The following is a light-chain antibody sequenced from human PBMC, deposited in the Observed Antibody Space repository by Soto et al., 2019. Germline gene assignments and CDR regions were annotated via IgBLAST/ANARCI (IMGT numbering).Light chain of an antibody. V-gene: IGKV3-15*01. Sequence: EIIMTQSPATLSVSPGERATLSCKASQRIGSNLAWYQQKPGQAPRPLIYGASSRATGFPARFSGSGSGTEFTLTISSLQSEDFAVYYCQQYKNWPPWTFGQGTKVEMK. J-gene: IGKJ1*01. CDR3: QQYKNWPPWT. CDR1: QRIGSN. CDR2: GAS.